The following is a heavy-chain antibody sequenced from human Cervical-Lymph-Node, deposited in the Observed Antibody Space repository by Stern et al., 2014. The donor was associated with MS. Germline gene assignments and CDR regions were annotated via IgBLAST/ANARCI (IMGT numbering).Heavy chain of an antibody. D-gene: IGHD2-15*01. CDR3: ARGVVSNRAAATLHNLFDP. Sequence: VQLVESGAEVKKPGSSGNVSCKASGGTFSSSYAITWMRQAPGQGLEWKGRIIPILGLPNYAQKCQGRVTITADTSTSTAYMELSSLRSEDTAVYYCARGVVSNRAAATLHNLFDPWGQGTLVTVSS. J-gene: IGHJ5*02. V-gene: IGHV1-69*09. CDR1: GGTFSSSYA. CDR2: IIPILGLP.